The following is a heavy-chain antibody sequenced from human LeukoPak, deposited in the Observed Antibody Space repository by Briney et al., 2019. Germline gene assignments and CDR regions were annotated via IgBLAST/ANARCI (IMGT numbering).Heavy chain of an antibody. V-gene: IGHV1-2*02. J-gene: IGHJ5*02. CDR1: GYTFTGYY. Sequence: ASVKVSCKASGYTFTGYYMHWVRQSPGQGLEWMGWINPNSGGTNYAQRFQGRVTMTRDTSISTAYMELSRLSSDDTAVYYCASSDQLLRDYWFDPWGQGTLVTVSS. CDR2: INPNSGGT. CDR3: ASSDQLLRDYWFDP. D-gene: IGHD2-2*01.